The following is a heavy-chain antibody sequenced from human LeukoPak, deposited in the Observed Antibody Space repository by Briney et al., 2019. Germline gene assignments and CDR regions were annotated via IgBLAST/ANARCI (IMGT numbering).Heavy chain of an antibody. Sequence: ASVKVSCKASGYSFTSHDINWVRQATGQGLEWMGWMNPNSGNTGYAQKFQGRVSMTRDTSINTAYMELHSLRSEDTAVYYCARGYSPSLRTTGNDFWGQGTLVTVSS. CDR1: GYSFTSHD. CDR2: MNPNSGNT. V-gene: IGHV1-8*01. J-gene: IGHJ4*02. D-gene: IGHD1-1*01. CDR3: ARGYSPSLRTTGNDF.